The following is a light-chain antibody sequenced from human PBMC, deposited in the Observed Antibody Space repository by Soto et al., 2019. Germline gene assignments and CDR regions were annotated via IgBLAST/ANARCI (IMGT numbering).Light chain of an antibody. CDR3: QQYNSYRT. V-gene: IGKV1-5*01. Sequence: DIQMTQSPSPLSASVVDRVTITCRASQSISSWLAWYQQKPGKAPKLLIYDASSLESGVPSRFSGSGSGTEFTLTISSLQPDDFATYYCQQYNSYRTFGQGTKVDIK. CDR2: DAS. CDR1: QSISSW. J-gene: IGKJ1*01.